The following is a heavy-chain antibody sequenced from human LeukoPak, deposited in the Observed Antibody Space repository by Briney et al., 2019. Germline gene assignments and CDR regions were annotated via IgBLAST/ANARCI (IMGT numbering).Heavy chain of an antibody. D-gene: IGHD3-10*01. J-gene: IGHJ3*02. V-gene: IGHV4-31*03. Sequence: SETLSLTCTVSGGSISSGGYYWSWIRQHPGKGLEWIGYIYYSGSTYYNPSLKSRVTISVDTSKNQFSLKLSSVTAADTAVYYCARVSSDAFDIWGQGTMVTVSS. CDR1: GGSISSGGYY. CDR3: ARVSSDAFDI. CDR2: IYYSGST.